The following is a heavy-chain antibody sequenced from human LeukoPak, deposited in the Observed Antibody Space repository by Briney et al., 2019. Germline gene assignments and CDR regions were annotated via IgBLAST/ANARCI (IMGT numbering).Heavy chain of an antibody. D-gene: IGHD2-2*02. J-gene: IGHJ3*02. CDR1: GYTFTSYY. V-gene: IGHV1-46*01. CDR2: INPSGGST. Sequence: ASVKVSCKASGYTFTSYYMHWVRQAPGQGLEWMGIINPSGGSTIYAQNFQGRVTMTRDTSTSTVYMELSSLRSEDTAVYYCARATTKIVVVPAAIANDAFDIWGQGTMVTVSS. CDR3: ARATTKIVVVPAAIANDAFDI.